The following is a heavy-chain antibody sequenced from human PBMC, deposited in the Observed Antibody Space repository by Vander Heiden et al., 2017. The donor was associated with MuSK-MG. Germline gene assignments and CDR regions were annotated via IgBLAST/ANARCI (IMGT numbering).Heavy chain of an antibody. CDR2: ISWNSGSI. D-gene: IGHD3-22*01. Sequence: EVQLVESGGGLVQPGRSLRLSCAASGFTFDDYAMHWVRQAPGKGLEWVSGISWNSGSIGYADSVKGRVTISRDNAKNSLYLQMNSLRAEETALYYCAKSHDYYDSSGYYSYFDYWGQGTLVTVSS. V-gene: IGHV3-9*01. J-gene: IGHJ4*02. CDR3: AKSHDYYDSSGYYSYFDY. CDR1: GFTFDDYA.